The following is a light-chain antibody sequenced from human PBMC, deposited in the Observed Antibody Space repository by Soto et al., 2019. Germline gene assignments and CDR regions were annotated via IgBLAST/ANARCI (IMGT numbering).Light chain of an antibody. J-gene: IGKJ4*01. V-gene: IGKV3-11*01. CDR3: HQRSNWPLT. Sequence: EIVLTQSPATLSLSPGESVTLSCRASQSVTNYLAWYQHKPGQAPRLLIYDASNRATGIPARFSGRGSGTDFTLTISSLDPEDFAIYYCHQRSNWPLTFGGGTRVQIK. CDR1: QSVTNY. CDR2: DAS.